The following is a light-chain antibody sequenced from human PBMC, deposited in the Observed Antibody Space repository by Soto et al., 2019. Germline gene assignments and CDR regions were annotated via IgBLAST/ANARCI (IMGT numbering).Light chain of an antibody. V-gene: IGLV4-60*02. CDR1: RGHSSYI. CDR2: LEGSGSY. CDR3: ETWDSNIWV. J-gene: IGLJ3*02. Sequence: QYVLTQSSSASASLGSSVKLTCTLSRGHSSYIIAWHQQQPGKAARYLMKLEGSGSYNKGSGVPDRFSGSSSGADRYLTISSLQFEDEADYYCETWDSNIWVFGGGTKLTVL.